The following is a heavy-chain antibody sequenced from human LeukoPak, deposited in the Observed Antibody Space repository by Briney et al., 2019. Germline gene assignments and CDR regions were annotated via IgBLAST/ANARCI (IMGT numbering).Heavy chain of an antibody. D-gene: IGHD3-3*02. CDR2: IYTSGST. Sequence: SQTLSLTCTVSGGSISSGSYYWSWIRQPAGKGLEWIGRIYTSGSTNYNPSLKSRVTISVDTSKNQFSLKLSSVTAADTAVYYCARLSIRPYWFDPWGQGTLVTVSS. V-gene: IGHV4-61*02. J-gene: IGHJ5*02. CDR1: GGSISSGSYY. CDR3: ARLSIRPYWFDP.